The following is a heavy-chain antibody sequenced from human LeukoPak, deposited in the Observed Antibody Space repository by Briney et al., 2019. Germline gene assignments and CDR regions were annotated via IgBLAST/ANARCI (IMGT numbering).Heavy chain of an antibody. J-gene: IGHJ4*02. CDR2: IYYSGST. D-gene: IGHD6-13*01. Sequence: RPSETLSLTCTVSGASISSNDYYWGWIRQPPGKGLEWIGRIYYSGSTYYNPSLQSRVTISVDTSKNQFSLKLTSVTAADTAVYYCARRGRGSWVGGFLDYWGQGTLVTVSS. CDR1: GASISSNDYY. CDR3: ARRGRGSWVGGFLDY. V-gene: IGHV4-39*01.